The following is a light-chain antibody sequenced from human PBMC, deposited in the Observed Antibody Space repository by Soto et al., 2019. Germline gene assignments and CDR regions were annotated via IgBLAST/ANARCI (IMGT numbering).Light chain of an antibody. CDR1: QSISSW. J-gene: IGKJ2*01. Sequence: DIQMTQSPSTLSASVGDRVTLTCRASQSISSWLAWYQQKPGKAPKLLIYDASSLGSGVPSRFSGSGSGTEFTLTISSLQPDDFATYYCQQYNSYPYTFGQGTKLEIK. CDR2: DAS. V-gene: IGKV1-5*01. CDR3: QQYNSYPYT.